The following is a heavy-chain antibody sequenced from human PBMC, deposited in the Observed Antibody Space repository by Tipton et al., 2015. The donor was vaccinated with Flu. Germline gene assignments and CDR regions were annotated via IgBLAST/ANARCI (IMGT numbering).Heavy chain of an antibody. J-gene: IGHJ6*02. CDR2: IYYSGST. V-gene: IGHV4-59*01. D-gene: IGHD2-15*01. CDR3: ARGIGQDLYYYYGMDV. CDR1: GGSISSYY. Sequence: TLSLTCTVSGGSISSYYWSWIRQPPGKGLEWIGYIYYSGSTNYNPSLKSRVTISVDTSKNQFSLKLSSVTAADTAVYYCARGIGQDLYYYYGMDVWDQGTTVTVSS.